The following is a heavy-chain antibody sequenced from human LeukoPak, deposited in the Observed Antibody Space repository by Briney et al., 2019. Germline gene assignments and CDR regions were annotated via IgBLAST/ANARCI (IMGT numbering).Heavy chain of an antibody. CDR2: ISPHNGNT. V-gene: IGHV1-18*01. D-gene: IGHD6-19*01. Sequence: ASVKVSCKASGYTFISYGINWVRQAPGQGLEWMGWISPHNGNTNYAQKLQGRVTMTTDTSTSTAYMEVRSLRSDDTAVYYCARDSIAVAGTAFDYWGQGTLVTVSS. J-gene: IGHJ4*02. CDR1: GYTFISYG. CDR3: ARDSIAVAGTAFDY.